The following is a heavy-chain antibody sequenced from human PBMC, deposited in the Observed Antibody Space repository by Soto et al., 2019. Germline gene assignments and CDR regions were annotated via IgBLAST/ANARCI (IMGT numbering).Heavy chain of an antibody. Sequence: PGGSLRLSCAASEFTFSSYAMSWVRQAPGKGLEWVSAISGSGGSTDYADSVKGRFTISRDNSKNMLYLQMNSLRAEDTAVYYCARLGYSYGGGYFDYWGQGTLVTVSS. V-gene: IGHV3-23*01. CDR3: ARLGYSYGGGYFDY. CDR2: ISGSGGST. J-gene: IGHJ4*02. D-gene: IGHD5-18*01. CDR1: EFTFSSYA.